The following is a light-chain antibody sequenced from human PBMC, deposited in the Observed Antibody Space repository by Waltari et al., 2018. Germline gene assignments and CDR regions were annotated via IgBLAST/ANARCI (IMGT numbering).Light chain of an antibody. CDR2: LESSGSY. CDR1: SGHNTYL. V-gene: IGLV4-60*03. J-gene: IGLJ3*02. Sequence: QPVLTQSPSASASLGSSVNLTCALSSGHNTYLIAWHQQQPGKAPRFLMNLESSGSYKKGSGVPDRFSGSTSGADRYLTISTLQSEDEGDYYCETWDTCIRYWVFGGGTKLTVL. CDR3: ETWDTCIRYWV.